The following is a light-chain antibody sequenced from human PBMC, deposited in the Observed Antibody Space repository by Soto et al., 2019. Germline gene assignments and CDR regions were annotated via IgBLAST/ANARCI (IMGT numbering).Light chain of an antibody. V-gene: IGKV1-5*03. CDR3: QHYNSYSEA. Sequence: DIQMTQSPSTLSASVGDRVTITCRASQSVSSWLAWFQQKPGKAPKLLIYKASSLQSGVSSRLSGGGSGTEFTLTISSLQPDDFATYYCQHYNSYSEAFGQGTKVDIK. CDR1: QSVSSW. J-gene: IGKJ1*01. CDR2: KAS.